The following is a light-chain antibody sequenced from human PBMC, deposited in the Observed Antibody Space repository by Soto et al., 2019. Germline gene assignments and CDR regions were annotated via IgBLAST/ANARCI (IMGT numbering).Light chain of an antibody. Sequence: QSALTQPASASGTPGQRVTISCSGSSSGLEIKILNWYQHIPGKAPKLLIYNDDQGPSGVPDRFSGSRSGTSASLVIAGLRSEDEAEYYCAGWDDSRLGPVFGGGTQLTVL. CDR2: NDD. CDR3: AGWDDSRLGPV. CDR1: SSGLEIKI. J-gene: IGLJ3*02. V-gene: IGLV1-44*01.